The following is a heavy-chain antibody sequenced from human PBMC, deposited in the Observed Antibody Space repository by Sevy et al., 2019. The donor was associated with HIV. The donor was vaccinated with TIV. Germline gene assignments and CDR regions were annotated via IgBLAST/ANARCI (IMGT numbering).Heavy chain of an antibody. CDR1: EFTVTSNY. Sequence: WGSLRLSCAASEFTVTSNYMSWVRQAPGKGLEWVSIIYSDGRTFYADSVKGRFTISRDSYKNTLFLQMNSLRDEDMAVYYCARGGSNSSAYQGGFDYWGQGTLVTVSS. CDR3: ARGGSNSSAYQGGFDY. D-gene: IGHD3-22*01. CDR2: IYSDGRT. V-gene: IGHV3-53*01. J-gene: IGHJ4*02.